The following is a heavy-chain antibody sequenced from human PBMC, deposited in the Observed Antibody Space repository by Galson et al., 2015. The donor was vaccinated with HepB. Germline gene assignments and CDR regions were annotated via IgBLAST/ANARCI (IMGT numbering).Heavy chain of an antibody. J-gene: IGHJ4*02. CDR1: GGSISSYY. CDR3: ARHNDFWSGYYNGYFDY. V-gene: IGHV4-59*08. Sequence: LTCTVSGGSISSYYWSWVRQPPGKELEWIGYIYYSGSTNYNPSLKSRVTISVDTSKNQFSLKLSSVTAADTAVYYCARHNDFWSGYYNGYFDYWGQGTLVTVSS. CDR2: IYYSGST. D-gene: IGHD3-3*01.